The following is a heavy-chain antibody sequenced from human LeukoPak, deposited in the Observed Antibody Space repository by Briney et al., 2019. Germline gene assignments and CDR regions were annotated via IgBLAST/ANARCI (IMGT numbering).Heavy chain of an antibody. CDR1: GFTFSSYS. CDR2: ISSSSSYI. V-gene: IGHV3-21*01. Sequence: GGSLRLSCAASGFTFSSYSMNWVRQAPGKGLEWVSSISSSSSYIYYADSVKGRFTISRDNAKNSLYLQMNSLRAEDTAVYYCARDLSTCGSTSCEPLWGQGTLVTVSS. D-gene: IGHD2-2*01. CDR3: ARDLSTCGSTSCEPL. J-gene: IGHJ4*02.